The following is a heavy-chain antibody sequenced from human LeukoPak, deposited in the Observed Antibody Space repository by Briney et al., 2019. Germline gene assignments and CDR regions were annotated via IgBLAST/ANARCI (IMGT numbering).Heavy chain of an antibody. CDR2: TYHSGST. CDR1: GYSISSGYY. V-gene: IGHV4-38-2*02. Sequence: SETLSLTCTVSGYSISSGYYWGWIRQPPGKGLEWIGSTYHSGSTYYNPSLKSRVTISVDTSKNQFSLKLSSVTAADTAVYYCARDGSGYDSGKVLNWFDPWGQGTLVTVSS. D-gene: IGHD5-12*01. J-gene: IGHJ5*02. CDR3: ARDGSGYDSGKVLNWFDP.